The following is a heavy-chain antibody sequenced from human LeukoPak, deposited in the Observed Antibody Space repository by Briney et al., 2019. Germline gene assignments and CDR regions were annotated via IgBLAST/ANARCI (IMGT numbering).Heavy chain of an antibody. D-gene: IGHD1-26*01. CDR1: GYTFTSYD. J-gene: IGHJ4*02. V-gene: IGHV1-2*02. Sequence: ASVKVSCKASGYTFTSYDINWVRQAPGQGLEWMGWINPNSGGTNYAQKFQGRVTMTRDTSISTAYMELSRLRSDDTAVYYCARDSGSYYYWGQGTLVTVSS. CDR3: ARDSGSYYY. CDR2: INPNSGGT.